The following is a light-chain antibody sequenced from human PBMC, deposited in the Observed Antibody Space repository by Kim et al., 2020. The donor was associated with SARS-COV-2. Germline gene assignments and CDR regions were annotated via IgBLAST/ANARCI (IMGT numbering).Light chain of an antibody. CDR2: KVS. V-gene: IGKV1-5*03. Sequence: ASVGDTGPITCRASQKVHMWLAWCQQKPEKAPKLLIYKVSYLESGVPSRFSASGSETEFTLTINSLQPDDFATYYCQHYEDFPWTFGQGTKVDIK. CDR3: QHYEDFPWT. CDR1: QKVHMW. J-gene: IGKJ1*01.